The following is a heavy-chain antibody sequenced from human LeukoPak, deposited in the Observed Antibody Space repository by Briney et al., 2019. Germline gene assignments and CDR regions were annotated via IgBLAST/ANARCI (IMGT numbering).Heavy chain of an antibody. CDR3: ARTRPDSSRSYLGYYFDY. J-gene: IGHJ4*02. D-gene: IGHD1-26*01. CDR1: GYTFTSYG. CDR2: ISAYNGNT. Sequence: PWASVKVSCKASGYTFTSYGISWVRQAPGQGLEWMGWISAYNGNTNYAQKLQGRVTMTTDTSTSTAYMEMRSLRSDDTAVYYCARTRPDSSRSYLGYYFDYWGQGTLVTVSS. V-gene: IGHV1-18*01.